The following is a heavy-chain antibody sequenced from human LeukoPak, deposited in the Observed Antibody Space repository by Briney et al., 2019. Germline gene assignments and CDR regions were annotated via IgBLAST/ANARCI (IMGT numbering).Heavy chain of an antibody. J-gene: IGHJ4*02. V-gene: IGHV3-23*01. Sequence: SGGSLRLSCAASGFTFSSYAMSWVRQAPGKGLEWVSGISGSGGDTYYADSVKGRFAVSRDNSKNTLFLHMNSLRAEDTAVYYCARMGGYSYGLYYFDYWGQGTLVTVSS. CDR3: ARMGGYSYGLYYFDY. CDR2: ISGSGGDT. D-gene: IGHD5-18*01. CDR1: GFTFSSYA.